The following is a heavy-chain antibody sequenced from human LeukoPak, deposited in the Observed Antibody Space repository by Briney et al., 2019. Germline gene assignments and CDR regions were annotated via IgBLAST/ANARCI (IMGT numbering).Heavy chain of an antibody. CDR2: INPNSGGT. J-gene: IGHJ4*02. V-gene: IGHV1-2*02. D-gene: IGHD6-19*01. Sequence: ASVKVSCKASGYTFTSYYMHWVRQAPGQGLEWMGWINPNSGGTNYAQKFQGRVTMTRDTSISTAYMELSRLRSDDTAVYYCAQGAYSSGWFDYWGQGTLVTVSS. CDR3: AQGAYSSGWFDY. CDR1: GYTFTSYY.